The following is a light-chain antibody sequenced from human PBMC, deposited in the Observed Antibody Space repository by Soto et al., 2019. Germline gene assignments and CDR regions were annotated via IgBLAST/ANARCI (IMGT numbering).Light chain of an antibody. CDR3: QQYYSYPPIT. V-gene: IGKV3-15*01. CDR1: QSVSSN. J-gene: IGKJ5*01. CDR2: GAS. Sequence: EIVITHSPATLSGSRGERATLSCRASQSVSSNLAWYQQKPGQAPRLLIYGASTRATGIPARFSGSGSGTEFTLTISSLQSEDFATYYCQQYYSYPPITFGQGTRLEIK.